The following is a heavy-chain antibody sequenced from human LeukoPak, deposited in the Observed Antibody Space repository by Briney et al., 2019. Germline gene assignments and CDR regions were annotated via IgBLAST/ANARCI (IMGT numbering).Heavy chain of an antibody. D-gene: IGHD3-10*01. CDR1: GFTFSSYW. CDR2: IKEDATES. J-gene: IGHJ4*02. Sequence: PGGSLRLSCAASGFTFSSYWMTWIRQAPGKGLEWVAHIKEDATESRSADSEKGRFTISRDNTKNSLFLQLNSLRAEDTAVYYCVRDRGWYHFDLWGQGTLVTVSS. CDR3: VRDRGWYHFDL. V-gene: IGHV3-7*01.